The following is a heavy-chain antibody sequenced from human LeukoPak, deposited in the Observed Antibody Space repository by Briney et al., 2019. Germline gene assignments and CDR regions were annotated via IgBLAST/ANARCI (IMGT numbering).Heavy chain of an antibody. CDR2: IYYSGTT. Sequence: SQTLSLTCTVSGGSITSGGYYWGWIRQHPGKGLEWIAYIYYSGTTYDNPSLKSRVTISVDTSKNQFSLKLSSVTAADTAVYYCARDGYYYDSSGYPAVDPWGQGTLVTVSS. D-gene: IGHD3-22*01. J-gene: IGHJ5*02. V-gene: IGHV4-30-4*08. CDR3: ARDGYYYDSSGYPAVDP. CDR1: GGSITSGGYY.